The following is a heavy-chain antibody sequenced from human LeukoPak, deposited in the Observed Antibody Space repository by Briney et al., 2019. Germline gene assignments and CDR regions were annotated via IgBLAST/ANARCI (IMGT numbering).Heavy chain of an antibody. CDR2: IYYSGST. V-gene: IGHV4-39*01. D-gene: IGHD1-26*01. CDR3: ARHRIVGATTGFWFDP. J-gene: IGHJ5*02. CDR1: GGSISSSSYY. Sequence: PSETLSLTCTVSGGSISSSSYYWGWIRQPPGKGLEWIGSIYYSGSTYYNPSLKSRVTISVDTSKNQFSLKLSSVTAADTAVYYCARHRIVGATTGFWFDPWGQGTLVTVSS.